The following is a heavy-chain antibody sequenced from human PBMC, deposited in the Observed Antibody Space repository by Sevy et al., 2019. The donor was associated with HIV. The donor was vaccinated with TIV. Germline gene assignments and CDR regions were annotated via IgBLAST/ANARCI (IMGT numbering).Heavy chain of an antibody. CDR3: ARAPPVRSGDDSLNWFDP. CDR2: IYYTGST. D-gene: IGHD5-12*01. Sequence: SETLSLTCTVSGGPISVYYRTWIRQSPGKGLEYIGYIYYTGSTNYNPSLKSRVTISLDTSKNQFSLNLSSVTAADSAVYYCARAPPVRSGDDSLNWFDPWGQGTLVTVSS. V-gene: IGHV4-59*01. J-gene: IGHJ5*02. CDR1: GGPISVYY.